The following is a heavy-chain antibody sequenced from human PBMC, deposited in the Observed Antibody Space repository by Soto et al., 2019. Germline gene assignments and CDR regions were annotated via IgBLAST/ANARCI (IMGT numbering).Heavy chain of an antibody. CDR2: MSGVARST. J-gene: IGHJ4*02. V-gene: IGHV3-23*01. CDR1: GLTFGDYA. Sequence: ETLRLSGETSGLTFGDYAITWVRQAPGKGLEWVSGMSGVARSTFYADSVRDRFTISRDNSKNTLYLQMDRLTVEDTALYYCAKVGGSLMSLYDFDSWGQGTQVTVSS. CDR3: AKVGGSLMSLYDFDS. D-gene: IGHD1-26*01.